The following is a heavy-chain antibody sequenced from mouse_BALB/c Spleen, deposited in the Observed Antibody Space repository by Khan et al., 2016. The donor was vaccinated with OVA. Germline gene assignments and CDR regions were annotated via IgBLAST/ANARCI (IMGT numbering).Heavy chain of an antibody. Sequence: EVQLQESGPGLVKPSQSLSLTCTVTGYSITSNYAWNWIRQFPGNKLEWMGYISYSGTTSYNPSFHSRISITRDTSKNQFFLPLNSVTTEDTATYYCARGNYSGYAMDCWCQGTSVTVSS. J-gene: IGHJ4*01. D-gene: IGHD1-1*01. CDR2: ISYSGTT. CDR3: ARGNYSGYAMDC. CDR1: GYSITSNYA. V-gene: IGHV3-2*02.